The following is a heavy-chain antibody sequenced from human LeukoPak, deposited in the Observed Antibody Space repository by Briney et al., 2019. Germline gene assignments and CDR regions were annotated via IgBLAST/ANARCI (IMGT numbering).Heavy chain of an antibody. Sequence: SETLSLTCSVSGGSIRSTTYYWGWIRQPPGKGLEWVGSIYYSGNTYYSPSLMSRVTISVDTSKIQFSLNLSSVTAADTAVYYCARHASSTAITFGGVIVAYYFDYWGQGTLVTVSS. CDR2: IYYSGNT. CDR3: ARHASSTAITFGGVIVAYYFDY. D-gene: IGHD3-16*02. CDR1: GGSIRSTTYY. V-gene: IGHV4-39*07. J-gene: IGHJ4*02.